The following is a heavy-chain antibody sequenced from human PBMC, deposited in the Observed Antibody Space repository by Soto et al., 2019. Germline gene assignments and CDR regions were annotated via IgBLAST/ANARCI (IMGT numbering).Heavy chain of an antibody. CDR2: ISYDGSNK. CDR3: ARGTGEWERNFAVF. CDR1: GFTFSSYA. D-gene: IGHD1-26*01. V-gene: IGHV3-30-3*01. Sequence: QVQLVESGGGVVQPGRSLRLSCAASGFTFSSYAMHWVRQAPGKGLEWVAVISYDGSNKYYADSVKGRFTISRDDPKNTLYLQKNSLRAEDTAVYCCARGTGEWERNFAVFWGQVTLVTVS. J-gene: IGHJ4*02.